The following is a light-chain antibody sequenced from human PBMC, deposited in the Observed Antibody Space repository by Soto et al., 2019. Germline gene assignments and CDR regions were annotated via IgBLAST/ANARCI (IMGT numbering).Light chain of an antibody. CDR2: KAS. Sequence: DIQVTQSPPTLSASVGDRVTITCRASQTISSWLAWYQQKPGKAPKLLIYKASTLKSGVPSRFSGSGSGTEFTLTISSLQPEDFATYSCQHSTTWTFGQGTKVDIK. CDR3: QHSTTWT. V-gene: IGKV1-5*03. CDR1: QTISSW. J-gene: IGKJ1*01.